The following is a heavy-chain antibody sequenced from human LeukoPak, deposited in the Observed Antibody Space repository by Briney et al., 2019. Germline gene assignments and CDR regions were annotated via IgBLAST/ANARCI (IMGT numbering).Heavy chain of an antibody. V-gene: IGHV5-51*01. J-gene: IGHJ3*02. D-gene: IGHD3-16*01. CDR3: ARHLTMITVPRDAFDI. CDR2: IYPGDSDT. CDR1: GYSFTSYW. Sequence: PGESLKISCKTSGYSFTSYWIGWVRQMPGKGLEWMGVIYPGDSDTRYSPSFQGQVTISADKSLSTAYLQWSGLKASDTAMYYCARHLTMITVPRDAFDIWGQGTMVTVSS.